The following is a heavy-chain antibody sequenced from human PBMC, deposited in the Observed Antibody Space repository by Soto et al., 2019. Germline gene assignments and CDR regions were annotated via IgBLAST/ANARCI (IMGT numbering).Heavy chain of an antibody. Sequence: QVQLVQSGAEVKKPGSSVKVSCKTSGGTFSTYSIVWVRQAPGEGLEWMGGIIPIFGTANYAQKFQDRVTITADKYTNTVFMELSSLKSEDTAMYYCASSSGNNYGVGTNYYFDYWGQGTLVTVSS. CDR2: IIPIFGTA. J-gene: IGHJ4*02. CDR1: GGTFSTYS. V-gene: IGHV1-69*06. D-gene: IGHD1-26*01. CDR3: ASSSGNNYGVGTNYYFDY.